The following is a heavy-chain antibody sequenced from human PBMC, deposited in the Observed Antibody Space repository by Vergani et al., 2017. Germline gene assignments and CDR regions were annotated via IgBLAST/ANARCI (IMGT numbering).Heavy chain of an antibody. D-gene: IGHD5-12*01. V-gene: IGHV3-23*01. J-gene: IGHJ6*02. Sequence: EVQLLESGGDLVQPGGSLRLSCAASGFTFNHYAMNWVRQAPGKGLEWVSGISVSGGSTYYAGSVQGRFTISRDSSKNTLYLQMNSLSAGDTAVYYCAKANPRNSGYDYLYYYHAMDVWGQGTTVTVSS. CDR3: AKANPRNSGYDYLYYYHAMDV. CDR2: ISVSGGST. CDR1: GFTFNHYA.